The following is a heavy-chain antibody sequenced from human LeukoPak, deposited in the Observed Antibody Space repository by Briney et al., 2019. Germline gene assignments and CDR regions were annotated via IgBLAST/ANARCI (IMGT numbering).Heavy chain of an antibody. Sequence: ASVKVSCKTSGYTFTSKTINWVRPAPGQGLEWMGWIDTNTGNPTYAQGFTGRFVFSLDTSVSTTYLQIYSLKAEDTAVYYCATGRDTTGYWGHWGQGSLVTVSS. CDR3: ATGRDTTGYWGH. J-gene: IGHJ4*02. D-gene: IGHD3-22*01. CDR1: GYTFTSKT. CDR2: IDTNTGNP. V-gene: IGHV7-4-1*01.